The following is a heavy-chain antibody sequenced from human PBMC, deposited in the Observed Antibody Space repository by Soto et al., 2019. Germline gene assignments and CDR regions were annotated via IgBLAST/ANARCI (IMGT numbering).Heavy chain of an antibody. CDR3: ASDYDSSAGLDY. CDR1: GGSISSGGYY. D-gene: IGHD3-22*01. CDR2: IYYSGST. J-gene: IGHJ4*02. V-gene: IGHV4-31*03. Sequence: QVQLQESGPGLVKPSQTLSLTCTVSGGSISSGGYYWSWIRQHPGKGLEWIGYIYYSGSTYYNPPIRSRVTLSVDTSRTQFSLKLSSVTAADTAVYYCASDYDSSAGLDYWGQGTLVTVSS.